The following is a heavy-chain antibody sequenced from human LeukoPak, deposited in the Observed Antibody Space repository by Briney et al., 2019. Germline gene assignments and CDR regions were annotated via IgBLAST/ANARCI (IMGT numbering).Heavy chain of an antibody. D-gene: IGHD1-26*01. CDR2: IIPILGIA. V-gene: IGHV1-69*04. CDR3: ARGNSGSYYRPWALNGYWFDP. J-gene: IGHJ5*02. CDR1: GGTFSSYA. Sequence: ASVKVSCKASGGTFSSYAISWVRQPPGQGLEWMGRIIPILGIANYAQKFQGRVTITADKSTSTAYMELSSLRSEDTAVYYCARGNSGSYYRPWALNGYWFDPWGQGTLVTVSS.